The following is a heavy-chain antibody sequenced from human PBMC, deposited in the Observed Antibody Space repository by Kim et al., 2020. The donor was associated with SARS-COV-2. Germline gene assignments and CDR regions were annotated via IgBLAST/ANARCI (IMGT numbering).Heavy chain of an antibody. J-gene: IGHJ2*01. CDR3: AILGGGDWYFDL. Sequence: DYAVSVKSRITLNTDTAKNQFSLQLNSVAPEDTAVYYCAILGGGDWYFDLWGRGTLVTVSS. D-gene: IGHD3-16*01. V-gene: IGHV6-1*01.